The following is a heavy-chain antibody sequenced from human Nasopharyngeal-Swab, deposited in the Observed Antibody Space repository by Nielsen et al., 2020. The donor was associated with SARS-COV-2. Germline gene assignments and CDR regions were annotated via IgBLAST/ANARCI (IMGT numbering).Heavy chain of an antibody. CDR2: IKQDGSEK. V-gene: IGHV3-7*03. J-gene: IGHJ3*02. CDR3: AREPRGYCSGGSCYFVGRAFDI. CDR1: GFTFDDYG. Sequence: GESLKVSCAASGFTFDDYGMSWVRQAPGKGLEWVANIKQDGSEKYYVDSVKGRFTISRDNAKNSLYLQMNSLRAEDTAVYYCAREPRGYCSGGSCYFVGRAFDIWGQGTMVTVSS. D-gene: IGHD2-15*01.